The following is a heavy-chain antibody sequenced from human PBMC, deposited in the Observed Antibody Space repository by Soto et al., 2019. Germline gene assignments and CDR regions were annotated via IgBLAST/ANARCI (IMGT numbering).Heavy chain of an antibody. CDR2: INAGNGNT. CDR1: GYTFTNYA. D-gene: IGHD2-15*01. Sequence: QVQLVQSGAEVKKPGASVKVSCKASGYTFTNYAMHWVRQAPGQRLEWMGWINAGNGNTKYSQKFQGRVTITRDTSASTGDRDLSSLRAEDTAVDYCARGPGGPDGPGDYWGRGTLVTVSS. V-gene: IGHV1-3*01. CDR3: ARGPGGPDGPGDY. J-gene: IGHJ4*02.